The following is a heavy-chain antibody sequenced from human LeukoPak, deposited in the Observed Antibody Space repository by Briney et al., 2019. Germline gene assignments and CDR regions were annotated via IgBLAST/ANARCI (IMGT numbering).Heavy chain of an antibody. CDR3: AKVAALSYYMDV. CDR2: IWYDGSNK. Sequence: GRSLRLSCAASGFTFSSYGMHWVRQAPGKGLERVAVIWYDGSNKYYADSVKGRFTISRDNSKNTLYLQMNSLRAEDTAVYYCAKVAALSYYMDVWGKGTTVTVSS. CDR1: GFTFSSYG. V-gene: IGHV3-33*06. D-gene: IGHD6-13*01. J-gene: IGHJ6*03.